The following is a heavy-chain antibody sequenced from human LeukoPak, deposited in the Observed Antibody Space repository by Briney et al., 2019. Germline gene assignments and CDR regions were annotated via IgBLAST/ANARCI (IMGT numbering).Heavy chain of an antibody. J-gene: IGHJ6*02. Sequence: GASVKVSCKASGYTFTGYYMHWVRQAPGQGLEWMGRINPNSGGTNYAQKFQGRVTMTRDTSISTAYMELSRLRSDDTAVSYCARDRDYDFWSGYYILYYYYGMDVWGQGTTVTVSS. CDR2: INPNSGGT. V-gene: IGHV1-2*06. CDR1: GYTFTGYY. D-gene: IGHD3-3*01. CDR3: ARDRDYDFWSGYYILYYYYGMDV.